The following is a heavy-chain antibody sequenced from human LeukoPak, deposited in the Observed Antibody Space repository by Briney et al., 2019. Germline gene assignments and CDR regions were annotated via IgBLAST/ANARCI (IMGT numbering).Heavy chain of an antibody. CDR1: GYTFSTYS. D-gene: IGHD3-22*01. Sequence: PGGSLRLSCAASGYTFSTYSMNWVREAPGKGREWISYLRSSDTIKYADSVKGRFTISRDNAKNSLRLQMNGLRDEDTAVYYGATLWGDTSGYYDFDYWGEGTLVTVSS. CDR3: ATLWGDTSGYYDFDY. CDR2: LRSSDTI. V-gene: IGHV3-48*02. J-gene: IGHJ4*02.